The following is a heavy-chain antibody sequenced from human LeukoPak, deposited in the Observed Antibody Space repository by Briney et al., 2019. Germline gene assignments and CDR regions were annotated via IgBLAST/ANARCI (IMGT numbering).Heavy chain of an antibody. CDR3: AKRGVVIRVILVGFHKEAYYFDS. CDR2: ISDSGGST. CDR1: GTTLSNYG. V-gene: IGHV3-23*01. D-gene: IGHD3-22*01. J-gene: IGHJ4*02. Sequence: GGSLRLSCAVSGTTLSNYGMSWVRQAPGKGLEWVAGISDSGGSTNYADSVKGRFTISRDNPKNTLYLQMNSLRAEDTAVYFCAKRGVVIRVILVGFHKEAYYFDSWGQGALVTVSS.